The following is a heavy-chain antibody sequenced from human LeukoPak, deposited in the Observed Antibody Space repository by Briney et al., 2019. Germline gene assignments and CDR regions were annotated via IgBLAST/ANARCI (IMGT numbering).Heavy chain of an antibody. CDR1: GFTFDDYA. CDR3: AKSGSESDFDY. V-gene: IGHV3-9*01. CDR2: ISWNSGSI. Sequence: PGGSLRLSCAASGFTFDDYAMHWVRQAPGKGLEWVSGISWNSGSIGYADSVRGRVTISRDNSKNTVNLQVNSLRAEDTAVYYCAKSGSESDFDYWGQGTLVIVSS. J-gene: IGHJ4*02. D-gene: IGHD6-19*01.